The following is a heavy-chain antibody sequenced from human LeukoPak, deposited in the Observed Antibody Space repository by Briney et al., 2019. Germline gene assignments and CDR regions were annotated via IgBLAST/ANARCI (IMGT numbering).Heavy chain of an antibody. V-gene: IGHV4-38-2*02. CDR3: TRDRTSSLYYYYYYYMDV. J-gene: IGHJ6*03. CDR2: IYHSGST. D-gene: IGHD2-2*01. Sequence: SETLSLTCTVSGYSISSGYYWGWIRQPPGKGLEWIGSIYHSGSTYYNPSLKSRVTISVDTSKNQFSLKLSSVTAADTAVYYCTRDRTSSLYYYYYYYMDVWGKGTTVTVSS. CDR1: GYSISSGYY.